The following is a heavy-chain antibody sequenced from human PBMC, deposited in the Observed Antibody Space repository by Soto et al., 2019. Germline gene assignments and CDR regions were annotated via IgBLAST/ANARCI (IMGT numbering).Heavy chain of an antibody. V-gene: IGHV3-11*01. CDR3: ARDAAAAGPKTNWFDP. CDR2: ISSSGSTR. D-gene: IGHD6-25*01. J-gene: IGHJ5*02. Sequence: GGSLRLSCAASGFTFSDYYISWIRHAPGKGLEWVSYISSSGSTRYYADSVKVRFTISRDNAKNSLYLQMNSPGAEDTAVYYCARDAAAAGPKTNWFDPWGQGTLVTVSS. CDR1: GFTFSDYY.